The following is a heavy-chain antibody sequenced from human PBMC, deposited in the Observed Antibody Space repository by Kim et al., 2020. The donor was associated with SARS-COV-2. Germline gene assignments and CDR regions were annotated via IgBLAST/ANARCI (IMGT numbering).Heavy chain of an antibody. CDR3: ARELSVTNAFDY. V-gene: IGHV1-69*01. J-gene: IGHJ4*02. D-gene: IGHD4-17*01. Sequence: NYAQKFQGRVTITADESTSTAYMELSSLRSEDTAVYYCARELSVTNAFDYWGQGTLVTVSS.